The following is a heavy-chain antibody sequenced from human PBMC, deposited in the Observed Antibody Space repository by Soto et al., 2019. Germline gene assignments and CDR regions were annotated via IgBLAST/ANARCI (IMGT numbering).Heavy chain of an antibody. CDR3: AREGGSETLQPSYNWFDT. D-gene: IGHD6-25*01. V-gene: IGHV1-2*02. Sequence: QVQLVQSGAEVKKPGASGKVSCKASGYTFTDYHIHWVRQAPGQGLEFMGWINANNGGAGSAQQFQGRVTVTRDTSITTVYMELSNLRSDDTAVYYCAREGGSETLQPSYNWFDTWGQGTLVTVSS. CDR1: GYTFTDYH. J-gene: IGHJ5*02. CDR2: INANNGGA.